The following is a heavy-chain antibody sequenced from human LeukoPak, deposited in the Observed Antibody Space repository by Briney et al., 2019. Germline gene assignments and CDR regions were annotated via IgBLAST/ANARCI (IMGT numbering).Heavy chain of an antibody. V-gene: IGHV3-20*01. CDR1: GFTFDDYG. D-gene: IGHD3-22*01. CDR3: ARSYYDSSGYAYCFEY. CDR2: INWNGGST. Sequence: GGSLRLSCAASGFTFDDYGMNWVRQAPGKGLEWVSGINWNGGSTGYADSVKGRFTISRDKAKNSLYLQMNSLRAEDTASYHCARSYYDSSGYAYCFEYWGQGTLVIVSS. J-gene: IGHJ4*02.